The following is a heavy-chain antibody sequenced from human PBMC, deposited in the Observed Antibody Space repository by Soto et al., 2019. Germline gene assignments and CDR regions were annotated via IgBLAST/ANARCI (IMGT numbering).Heavy chain of an antibody. Sequence: QVQLVQSGAEVKKPGSSVKVSCKASGGTFSSYAISWVRQAPGQGLEWMGGIIPIFGTANYAQKFQGRVTITADESTSTAYMEPSSLRSEDTAVYYCARGDDSSGYPDYYFDYWGQGTLVTVSS. CDR3: ARGDDSSGYPDYYFDY. CDR2: IIPIFGTA. V-gene: IGHV1-69*01. J-gene: IGHJ4*02. D-gene: IGHD3-22*01. CDR1: GGTFSSYA.